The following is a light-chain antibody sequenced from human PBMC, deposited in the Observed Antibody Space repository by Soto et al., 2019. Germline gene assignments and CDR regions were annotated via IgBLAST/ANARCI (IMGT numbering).Light chain of an antibody. CDR2: KAS. CDR3: QQYNSYST. CDR1: QSISSW. J-gene: IGKJ1*01. V-gene: IGKV1-5*03. Sequence: DIQMTQSPSTLSASVGDRVTITCRASQSISSWLAWYQQKPGKVPKLLIYKASSLESGVPSRFSGSGSGTEFTLTISSLQPDDFATYYCQQYNSYSTFGQGTKVEIE.